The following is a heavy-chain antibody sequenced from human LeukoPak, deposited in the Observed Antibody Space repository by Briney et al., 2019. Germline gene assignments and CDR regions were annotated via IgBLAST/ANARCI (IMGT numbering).Heavy chain of an antibody. CDR2: VSQSENT. J-gene: IGHJ5*02. D-gene: IGHD2-8*01. CDR3: ARARIYNGNLNWIDV. V-gene: IGHV4-39*02. CDR1: GGSISSSSYY. Sequence: PSETLSLTCTVSGGSISSSSYYWGWIRQPPGKGLEWIASVSQSENTYYNPSLKSRVTMSVDTSKNHFSLNLSAVTAADRAVYFCARARIYNGNLNWIDVWGQGVLVTVSS.